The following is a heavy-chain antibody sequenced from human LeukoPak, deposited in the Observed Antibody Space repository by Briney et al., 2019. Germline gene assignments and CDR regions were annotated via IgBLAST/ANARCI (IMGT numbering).Heavy chain of an antibody. Sequence: GASVKVSCKASGYTFTGYYIHWVRQAPGQGPEWMGWINPNSGDTDSAQKFQGRVSMTRDTPISTAYMELSRLRSDDTAVYYCARTITGALDYWGQGTLVTVSS. CDR1: GYTFTGYY. J-gene: IGHJ4*02. D-gene: IGHD1-20*01. V-gene: IGHV1-2*02. CDR3: ARTITGALDY. CDR2: INPNSGDT.